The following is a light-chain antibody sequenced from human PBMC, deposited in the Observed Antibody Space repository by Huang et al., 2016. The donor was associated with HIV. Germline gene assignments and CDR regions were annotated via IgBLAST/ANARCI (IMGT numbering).Light chain of an antibody. CDR2: GAS. CDR1: QSVSTN. V-gene: IGKV3-15*01. J-gene: IGKJ2*01. Sequence: EIVMTQSPATLSVSPGERVILACRTSQSVSTNLAWYQQKRGQPPRLLIYGASTRATDTAIRFSGSGSGTEFTLTISSLQPEDFAVYSCQHYKTFGRGTRLEIK. CDR3: QHYKT.